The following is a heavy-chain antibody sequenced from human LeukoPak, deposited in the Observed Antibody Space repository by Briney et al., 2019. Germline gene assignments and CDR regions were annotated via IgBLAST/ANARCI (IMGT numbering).Heavy chain of an antibody. CDR1: GGSVSDYY. V-gene: IGHV4-59*02. CDR2: IYYTGT. J-gene: IGHJ4*02. CDR3: ATASASPRYFDY. Sequence: SETLSLTCTVSGGSVSDYYWSWIRQSPGKGLEWIGYIYYTGTNYSPSLKSRVTISVDTSKNQFSLKLSSVTAADTAVYYCATASASPRYFDYWGQGTLVTVSS.